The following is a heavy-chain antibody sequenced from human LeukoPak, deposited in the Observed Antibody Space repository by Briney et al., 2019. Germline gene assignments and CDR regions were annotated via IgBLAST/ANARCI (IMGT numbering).Heavy chain of an antibody. CDR2: FNETGDIP. Sequence: GGSLRLSCAASGFTFSSYAMSWVRRAPGKGLEWVAGFNETGDIPYYADSVRGRFTISRDTSEDTLYLQMNRLRAEDTAIYYCARPHSSITMVRGVLGNWGQGTLVTVSS. V-gene: IGHV3-23*01. J-gene: IGHJ4*02. D-gene: IGHD3-10*01. CDR1: GFTFSSYA. CDR3: ARPHSSITMVRGVLGN.